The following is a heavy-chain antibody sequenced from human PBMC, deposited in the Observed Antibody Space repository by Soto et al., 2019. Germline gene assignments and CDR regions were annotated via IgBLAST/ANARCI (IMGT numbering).Heavy chain of an antibody. Sequence: ASVKVSCKASGYIFTAYSMHWVRQAPGQGLEWMGVVNPSGGSTNYAQKFQGRITMTRGTSTSTAYMDLSSLTSEDTAVYYCAREENCSDGICYSEYFQRWGQGTLVTVSS. CDR3: AREENCSDGICYSEYFQR. V-gene: IGHV1-46*01. D-gene: IGHD2-15*01. CDR1: GYIFTAYS. CDR2: VNPSGGST. J-gene: IGHJ1*01.